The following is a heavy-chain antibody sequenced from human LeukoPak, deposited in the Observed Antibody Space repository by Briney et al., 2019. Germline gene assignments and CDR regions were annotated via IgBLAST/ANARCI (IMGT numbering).Heavy chain of an antibody. V-gene: IGHV4-59*01. D-gene: IGHD3-10*01. CDR3: ASYYGSGGYGMDV. J-gene: IGHJ6*02. CDR1: GGSISSYH. Sequence: PSETLSLTCTVSGGSISSYHWSWIRQPPGKGLEWIGYIYYSGSTNYNPSLKSRVTISVDTSKNQFSLKLSSVTAADTAVYYCASYYGSGGYGMDVWGQGTTVTVSS. CDR2: IYYSGST.